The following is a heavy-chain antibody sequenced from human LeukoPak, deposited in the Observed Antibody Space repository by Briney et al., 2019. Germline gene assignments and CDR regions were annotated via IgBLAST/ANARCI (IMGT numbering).Heavy chain of an antibody. CDR2: IYYSGNT. V-gene: IGHV4-39*01. Sequence: SETLSLTCTASGGSISSSSYYWGWIRQPPGKGLEWIGSIYYSGNTYYNPSLKSRVTISVDTSKKQFSLKLSSVTAADTAMYYCARQKVAAAGTPYFDYWGQGTLVTVSS. J-gene: IGHJ4*02. CDR3: ARQKVAAAGTPYFDY. CDR1: GGSISSSSYY. D-gene: IGHD6-13*01.